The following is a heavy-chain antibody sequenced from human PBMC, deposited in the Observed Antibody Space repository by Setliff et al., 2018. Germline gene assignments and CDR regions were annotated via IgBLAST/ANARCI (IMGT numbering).Heavy chain of an antibody. Sequence: SETLSLTCTVSGDSIRRSTYYWGWIRQSPGKGLDWIATVDHSGNAFYNPSLKSRVIISVDTSKNQVSLRLTSVSAADTAVYSCARRDPTGYYGYSFDFWGQGTLVTVSS. CDR3: ARRDPTGYYGYSFDF. J-gene: IGHJ4*02. V-gene: IGHV4-39*01. CDR2: VDHSGNA. D-gene: IGHD3-9*01. CDR1: GDSIRRSTYY.